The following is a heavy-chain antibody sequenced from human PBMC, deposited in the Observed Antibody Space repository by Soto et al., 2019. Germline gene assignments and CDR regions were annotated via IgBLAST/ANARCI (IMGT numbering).Heavy chain of an antibody. CDR3: VKDGSSGLPYYYGMDV. J-gene: IGHJ6*02. D-gene: IGHD6-19*01. V-gene: IGHV3-30*18. CDR1: GFTFSSYA. Sequence: QVQLVESGGGGVQPGRSLRLSCAASGFTFSSYAMHWVRQAPGKGLEWVAVISYDGRNKYYADSVKGRFTISRDNSKNTLYLQMSSLRAEDTAVYYCVKDGSSGLPYYYGMDVWGQGTTV. CDR2: ISYDGRNK.